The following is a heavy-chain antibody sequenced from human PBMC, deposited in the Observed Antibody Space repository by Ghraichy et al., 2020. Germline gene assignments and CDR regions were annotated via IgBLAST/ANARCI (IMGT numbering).Heavy chain of an antibody. CDR1: GYTFTSYY. Sequence: ASVKVSCKASGYTFTSYYIYWVRQAPGQGLEWMGIINPSGGSTSYAQKFQGRVTMTRDTSSSIVYMELSSLRSEDTAVYYCTRDGGAYYYDSNFYYGMDVWGQGTTVTVSS. CDR2: INPSGGST. V-gene: IGHV1-46*03. J-gene: IGHJ6*02. CDR3: TRDGGAYYYDSNFYYGMDV. D-gene: IGHD3-22*01.